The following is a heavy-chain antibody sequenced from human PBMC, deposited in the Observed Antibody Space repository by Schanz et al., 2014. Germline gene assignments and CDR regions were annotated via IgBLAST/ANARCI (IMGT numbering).Heavy chain of an antibody. V-gene: IGHV1-69*09. CDR1: GYTFTSYD. D-gene: IGHD6-19*01. Sequence: QVQLVQSGAEVKQPGASVKVSCKASGYTFTSYDINWVRQAPGQGLEWMGRIIPILGITNVAQTFQDRVTMTADKSTSTAYMELSSLRSEDTAVYYCARGLGDERWLDLNEAFDIWGQGTIVTVSS. J-gene: IGHJ3*02. CDR3: ARGLGDERWLDLNEAFDI. CDR2: IIPILGIT.